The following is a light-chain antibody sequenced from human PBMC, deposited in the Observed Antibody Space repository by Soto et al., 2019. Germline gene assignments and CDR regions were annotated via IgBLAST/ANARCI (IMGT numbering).Light chain of an antibody. CDR2: GES. J-gene: IGKJ5*01. CDR1: QGIRHY. Sequence: DVQFTQSPSFLSASVGARVTITCRSSQGIRHYLAWYQQKPGKAPSLLMYGESTLQSGVPSRFSGSGSGTDFTLTISSLQPEDFATYYCQQLNSYPITFGQGTRLEIK. V-gene: IGKV1-9*01. CDR3: QQLNSYPIT.